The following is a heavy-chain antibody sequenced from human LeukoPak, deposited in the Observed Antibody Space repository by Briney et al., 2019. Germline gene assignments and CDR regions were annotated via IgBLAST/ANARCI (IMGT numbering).Heavy chain of an antibody. CDR1: GFTFSSYH. CDR2: IGSSGSYI. CDR3: ARRATTERGHSYGLDF. V-gene: IGHV3-21*01. Sequence: PGGSLRLSCEVSGFTFSSYHMNWVRQAPGKGLEWVSSIGSSGSYIYYADSLTGRFTISRDNAKNSLYLQMNSLRAEDAAMYYCARRATTERGHSYGLDFWGQGTLVTVSS. J-gene: IGHJ4*02. D-gene: IGHD5-18*01.